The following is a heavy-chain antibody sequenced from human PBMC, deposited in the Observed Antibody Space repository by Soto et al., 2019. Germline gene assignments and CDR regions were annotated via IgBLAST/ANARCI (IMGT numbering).Heavy chain of an antibody. D-gene: IGHD1-26*01. CDR2: ISGSGGST. Sequence: GGSLRLSCAASGFTFSSYAMSWVRQAPGKGLEWVSAISGSGGSTYYVDFVKGRFTISRDNSKNTLYLQMNSLRVEDTAVYYCAKDQQWVRQWELRPDTFDPWGQGTLVTVSS. J-gene: IGHJ5*02. CDR3: AKDQQWVRQWELRPDTFDP. CDR1: GFTFSSYA. V-gene: IGHV3-23*01.